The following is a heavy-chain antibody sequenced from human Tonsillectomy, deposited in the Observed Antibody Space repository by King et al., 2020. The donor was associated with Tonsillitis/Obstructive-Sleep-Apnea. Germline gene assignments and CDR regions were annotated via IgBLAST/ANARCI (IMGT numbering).Heavy chain of an antibody. V-gene: IGHV3-23*04. CDR2: ISGSGSST. CDR3: AKAFSLGYYYYYLDI. CDR1: GFTFGNYV. Sequence: VQLVESGGGFVQPGGSLRLSCASSGFTFGNYVINWVRQAPGKGLEWGSAISGSGSSTYYADSVKGRFTISRDNSKNTLYLQMNSLRAEDTAVYYCAKAFSLGYYYYYLDIWGTGTTVTVSS. D-gene: IGHD2/OR15-2a*01. J-gene: IGHJ6*03.